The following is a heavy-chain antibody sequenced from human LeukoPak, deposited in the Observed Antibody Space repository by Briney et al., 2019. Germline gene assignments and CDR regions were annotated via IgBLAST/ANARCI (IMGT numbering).Heavy chain of an antibody. J-gene: IGHJ5*02. CDR2: ISAYNGNT. D-gene: IGHD1-26*01. CDR3: ARDLRGSGPWNWFDP. Sequence: GASVKVSCKASGYTFTSYGISWVRQAPGQGLGGMGWISAYNGNTNYAQKLQGRVTMTTDTSTSTAYMELRSLRSDDTAVYYCARDLRGSGPWNWFDPWGQGTLVTVSS. CDR1: GYTFTSYG. V-gene: IGHV1-18*01.